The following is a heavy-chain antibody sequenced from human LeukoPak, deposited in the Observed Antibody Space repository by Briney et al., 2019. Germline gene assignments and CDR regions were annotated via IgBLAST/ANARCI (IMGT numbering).Heavy chain of an antibody. CDR3: AKDMGNYYDSSGYAFDY. Sequence: PGRSLRLSCAASGCTFDDYAMHWVRQAPGKGLEWVSGISWNSGSIGYADSVKGRFTISRDNAKNSLYLQMNSLRAEDTALYYCAKDMGNYYDSSGYAFDYWGQGTLVTVSS. CDR2: ISWNSGSI. D-gene: IGHD3-22*01. J-gene: IGHJ4*02. V-gene: IGHV3-9*01. CDR1: GCTFDDYA.